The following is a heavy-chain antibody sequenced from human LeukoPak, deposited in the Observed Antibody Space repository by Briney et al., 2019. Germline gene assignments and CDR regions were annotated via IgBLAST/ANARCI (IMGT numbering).Heavy chain of an antibody. V-gene: IGHV4-34*01. J-gene: IGHJ4*02. CDR2: INHSGYT. Sequence: PSETLSLTCAVSGVSFDDYYWSWVRQTPGKGLEWLGEINHSGYTNDSPSLKSRVTLSIDTSRKQFSLNLRSVTVVDAGIYYCTRMTTGHDYWGQGTLVTVSS. CDR1: GVSFDDYY. D-gene: IGHD4-17*01. CDR3: TRMTTGHDY.